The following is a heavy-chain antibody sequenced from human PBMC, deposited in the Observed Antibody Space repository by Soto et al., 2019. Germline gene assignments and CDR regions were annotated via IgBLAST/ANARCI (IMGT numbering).Heavy chain of an antibody. CDR2: VYNSGST. D-gene: IGHD6-13*01. V-gene: IGHV4-59*01. CDR3: ARYRREAVAGYTLDN. Sequence: EPLSLTCTVSGGSISSNYWTWIRQPPGKGLEWIGYVYNSGSTNYNPSLKSRVTISEDTSKSQFSLKVNSMTAADTAVYYCARYRREAVAGYTLDNWGQGILVTVSS. J-gene: IGHJ4*02. CDR1: GGSISSNY.